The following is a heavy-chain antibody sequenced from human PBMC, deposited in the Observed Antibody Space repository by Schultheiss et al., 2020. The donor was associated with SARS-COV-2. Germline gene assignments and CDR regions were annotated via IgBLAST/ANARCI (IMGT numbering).Heavy chain of an antibody. Sequence: SQTLSLTCAVYGGSFSGYYWSWIRQPPGKGLEWIGEINHSGSTNYNPSLKSRVTISVDTSKNQFSLKLSSVTAADTAVYYCATGYSSSWTVYFQHWGQGTLVTVSS. V-gene: IGHV4-34*01. CDR1: GGSFSGYY. CDR2: INHSGST. D-gene: IGHD6-13*01. CDR3: ATGYSSSWTVYFQH. J-gene: IGHJ1*01.